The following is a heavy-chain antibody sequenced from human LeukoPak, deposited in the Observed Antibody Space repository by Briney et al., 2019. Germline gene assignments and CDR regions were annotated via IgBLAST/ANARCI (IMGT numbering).Heavy chain of an antibody. CDR2: ISYTGST. V-gene: IGHV4-59*01. CDR1: GGSISPYF. CDR3: ARDDYRGVTNFDP. J-gene: IGHJ5*02. D-gene: IGHD3-10*01. Sequence: SETLSLTCTVSGGSISPYFWSWIRQPPGKGLEWIGYISYTGSTNYNPSLKSRVTISVDSSKNQFSLQLTSVTAADTAVYYCARDDYRGVTNFDPWGQGTLVTVSS.